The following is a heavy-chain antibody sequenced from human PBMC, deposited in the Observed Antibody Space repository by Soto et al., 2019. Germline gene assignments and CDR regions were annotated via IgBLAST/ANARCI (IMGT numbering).Heavy chain of an antibody. D-gene: IGHD2-8*01. CDR1: GFTFRNNV. J-gene: IGHJ4*02. V-gene: IGHV3-23*01. CDR3: AKNGLDNSPSAIDS. CDR2: ITGSGRDT. Sequence: GGSLRLSCAASGFTFRNNVLSWVRQAPGKGLDWVSGITGSGRDTYYADSVKGRFTFSRDNSKNIVFLQMNSLRAEDTALYYCAKNGLDNSPSAIDSWGPGTLVTVSS.